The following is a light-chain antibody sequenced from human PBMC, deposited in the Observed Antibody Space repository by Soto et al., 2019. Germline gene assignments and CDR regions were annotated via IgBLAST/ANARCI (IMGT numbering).Light chain of an antibody. J-gene: IGLJ1*01. CDR1: SSDVGGYNY. V-gene: IGLV2-8*01. CDR2: EVS. CDR3: TSYAGRNSYV. Sequence: QSVLTQPPSASGSPGQSVTISCTGTSSDVGGYNYVSWYQQHPGKGPKLMIYEVSKRPSGVPDRVSGSKSDNTASLTVSGLQTEDEADYYCTSYAGRNSYVFGTGTKLTVL.